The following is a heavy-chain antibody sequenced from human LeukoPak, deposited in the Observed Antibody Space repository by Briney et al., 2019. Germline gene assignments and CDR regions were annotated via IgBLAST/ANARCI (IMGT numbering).Heavy chain of an antibody. D-gene: IGHD3-22*01. CDR1: GFTFSRSS. J-gene: IGHJ4*02. CDR3: AREYYYDTDAGNY. V-gene: IGHV3-21*01. Sequence: GESLKISCAASGFTFSRSSMSRVRQAPGKGPEWVSSITGSGTYIYYADSVKGRFTISRDNIQRSVYLQMNSLRAEDTAVYYCAREYYYDTDAGNYWGPGTLVTVSS. CDR2: ITGSGTYI.